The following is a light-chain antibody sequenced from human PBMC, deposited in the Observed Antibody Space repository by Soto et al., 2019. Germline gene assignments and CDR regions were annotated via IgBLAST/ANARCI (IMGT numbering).Light chain of an antibody. CDR2: DAS. V-gene: IGKV3-20*01. J-gene: IGKJ1*01. Sequence: ETVLTQSPGTLSLSPGERATLSCRASQSLSSSQLAWYQQKPGQAPRLLIHDASSRATGISDRFTGSGSGTDVTLTITTLEPEDFAVYYCQQYCSSPRTFGLGTKVEI. CDR3: QQYCSSPRT. CDR1: QSLSSSQ.